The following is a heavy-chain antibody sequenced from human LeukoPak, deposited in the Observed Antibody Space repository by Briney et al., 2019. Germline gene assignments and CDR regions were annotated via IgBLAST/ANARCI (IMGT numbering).Heavy chain of an antibody. D-gene: IGHD3-22*01. J-gene: IGHJ4*02. CDR3: ARDRYYYDSSARYFDY. CDR2: IHTSGST. CDR1: GGSISSYY. V-gene: IGHV4-4*07. Sequence: SETLSLTCTVSGGSISSYYWSWLRQPAGKGLEWIGRIHTSGSTNYSPSLKSRVTMSVDTSKNQFSLKLSSVTAADTAVYYCARDRYYYDSSARYFDYWGQGTLGTVSA.